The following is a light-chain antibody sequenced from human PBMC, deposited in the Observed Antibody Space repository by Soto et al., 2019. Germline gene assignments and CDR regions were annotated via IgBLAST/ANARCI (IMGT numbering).Light chain of an antibody. CDR2: GAS. J-gene: IGKJ3*01. Sequence: EIVLTQSPGTLSLSPGERATLSCRASQSVSSSYLAWYQQKPGQAPRLLIYGASSRATGIPDRFSGSGSGTDFTLTISRLEPEDFAVYYCQQDGSSPIFTFGPGTKVDSK. V-gene: IGKV3-20*01. CDR1: QSVSSSY. CDR3: QQDGSSPIFT.